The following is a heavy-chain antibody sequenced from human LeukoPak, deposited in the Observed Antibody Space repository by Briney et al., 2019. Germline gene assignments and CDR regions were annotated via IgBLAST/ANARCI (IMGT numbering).Heavy chain of an antibody. Sequence: GGSLRLSCAASGFTSGIYAVSWVRQAPGKGLEWVSAFSGGGDSYYADSVKGRFTISRDNSKNTLYLQMNSLRAEDTAVYYCAKDLRDGYNYIPIFDYWGQGTLVTVSS. D-gene: IGHD5-24*01. CDR3: AKDLRDGYNYIPIFDY. V-gene: IGHV3-23*01. CDR2: FSGGGDS. CDR1: GFTSGIYA. J-gene: IGHJ4*02.